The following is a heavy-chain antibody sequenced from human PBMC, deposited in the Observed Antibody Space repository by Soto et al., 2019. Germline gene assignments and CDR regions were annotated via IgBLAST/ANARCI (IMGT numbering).Heavy chain of an antibody. J-gene: IGHJ6*04. D-gene: IGHD6-13*01. V-gene: IGHV1-2*04. CDR2: INPNSGGT. Sequence: ASVKVSCKASGYSFSNYGISWVREAPGQGLEWMGWINPNSGGTNYAQKFQGWVTMTRDTSISTAYMELSRLRSDDTAVYYCAVQEQQLVRPGFYYYDGMAILGKGATKTASS. CDR1: GYSFSNYG. CDR3: AVQEQQLVRPGFYYYDGMAI.